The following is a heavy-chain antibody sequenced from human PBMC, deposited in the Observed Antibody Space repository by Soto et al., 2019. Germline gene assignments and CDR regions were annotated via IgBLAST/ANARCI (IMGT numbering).Heavy chain of an antibody. V-gene: IGHV4-30-4*01. J-gene: IGHJ4*02. CDR2: VYYSGTT. CDR1: GGSIRNGDYY. D-gene: IGHD1-26*01. CDR3: VTVNLVGAAYYFDY. Sequence: SETLSLTCTVSGGSIRNGDYYWGWIRQPPGKGLEWIGYVYYSGTTYSHPSLNSRVSISVDTSENQFSLRLTSVTAADTAVYYCVTVNLVGAAYYFDYWGPGTLVTV.